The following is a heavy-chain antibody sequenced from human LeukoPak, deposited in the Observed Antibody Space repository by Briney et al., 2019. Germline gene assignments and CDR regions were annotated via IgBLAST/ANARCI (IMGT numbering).Heavy chain of an antibody. D-gene: IGHD3-10*01. CDR3: ARQRTFRGLDN. J-gene: IGHJ4*02. Sequence: ASVKVSCKASGYTFTSYDINWVRQATGQGLEWMGWMNPNSGNTGYAQKFQGRVTMTRNTSISTAYMELSSLIYEDTAVYFCARQRTFRGLDNWGQGTLVTVSS. CDR2: MNPNSGNT. V-gene: IGHV1-8*01. CDR1: GYTFTSYD.